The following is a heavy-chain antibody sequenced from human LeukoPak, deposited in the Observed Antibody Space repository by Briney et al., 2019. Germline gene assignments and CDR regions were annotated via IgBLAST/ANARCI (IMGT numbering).Heavy chain of an antibody. V-gene: IGHV1-2*02. CDR1: GYTFTGYY. CDR2: INPNSGGT. CDR3: ARDRYGDYVSFDS. D-gene: IGHD4-17*01. J-gene: IGHJ4*02. Sequence: ASVKVSCKASGYTFTGYYMHWVRQAPGQGLEWLGWINPNSGGTRSAQKFQGRVTLTRDTSISTLYMELGRLRYDDTAVYYCARDRYGDYVSFDSWGQGTLATVSS.